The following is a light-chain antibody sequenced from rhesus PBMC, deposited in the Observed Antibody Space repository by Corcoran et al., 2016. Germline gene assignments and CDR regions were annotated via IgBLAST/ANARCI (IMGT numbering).Light chain of an antibody. Sequence: DIVMTQTPLSLPVTPGEPASISCRSSQSLLSSNGYNSVNWFLQRPGQSPPLLIYCGSNRASGVPARVSGSGSGTDFTLKIKRVEAEDVGIFYCMQVLEIPLTFGGGTKVEIK. CDR1: QSLLSSNGYNS. V-gene: IGKV2-60*01. J-gene: IGKJ4*01. CDR3: MQVLEIPLT. CDR2: CGS.